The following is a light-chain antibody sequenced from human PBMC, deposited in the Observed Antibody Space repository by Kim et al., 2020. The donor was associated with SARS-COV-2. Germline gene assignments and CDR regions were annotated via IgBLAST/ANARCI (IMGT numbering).Light chain of an antibody. CDR1: SGDVGGYNY. CDR3: SSYTSSVTLV. Sequence: GQSITISCPGTSGDVGGYNYVAWYQQHPGKAPQLIIYDVNKWPSGVSNRFSGSKSGNTASLTISDLQVEDEADYYCSSYTSSVTLVFGGGTQLTVL. V-gene: IGLV2-14*03. J-gene: IGLJ2*01. CDR2: DVN.